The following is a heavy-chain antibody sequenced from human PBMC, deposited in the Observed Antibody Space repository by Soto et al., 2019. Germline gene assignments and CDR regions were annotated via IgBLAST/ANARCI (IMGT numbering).Heavy chain of an antibody. D-gene: IGHD3-10*01. V-gene: IGHV1-3*01. CDR2: INAGNGYT. CDR3: ARAKIITTLDY. J-gene: IGHJ4*02. Sequence: QVQLVQSGAEGKKPGASVKVSCETSGYTFANYPMHWVCQAPGQTLEWMGWINAGNGYTKYSQKFQGRVTITRDTSASIAYMELSSLRSEDTAVYYCARAKIITTLDYWGQGTLVTVSS. CDR1: GYTFANYP.